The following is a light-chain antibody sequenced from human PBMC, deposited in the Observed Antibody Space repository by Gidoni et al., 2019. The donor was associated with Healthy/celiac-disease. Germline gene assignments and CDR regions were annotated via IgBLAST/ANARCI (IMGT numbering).Light chain of an antibody. CDR2: LGS. V-gene: IGKV2-28*01. Sequence: DIVMTPSPLSLPVTPGEPASISCRSSQSLLHSNGYNYLDWYLQKPGQSPQLLIYLGSNRASGVPDRFSGSGSGTDFTLKISRVEAEDVGVYYCRQALQTPRTFGQXTKVEIK. CDR3: RQALQTPRT. J-gene: IGKJ1*01. CDR1: QSLLHSNGYNY.